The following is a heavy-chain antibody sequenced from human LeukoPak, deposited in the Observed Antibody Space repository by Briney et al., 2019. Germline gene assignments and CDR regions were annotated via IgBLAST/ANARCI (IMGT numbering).Heavy chain of an antibody. V-gene: IGHV4-61*02. J-gene: IGHJ3*02. CDR2: IYTSGST. D-gene: IGHD3-10*01. CDR1: GGSISSGSYY. CDR3: ARVWRITMVRGVITDAFDI. Sequence: PSETLSLICTVSGGSISSGSYYWSWIRQPAGKGLEWIGRIYTSGSTNYNPSLKSRVTISVDTSKNQFSLKLSSVTAADTAVYYCARVWRITMVRGVITDAFDIWGQGTMVTVSS.